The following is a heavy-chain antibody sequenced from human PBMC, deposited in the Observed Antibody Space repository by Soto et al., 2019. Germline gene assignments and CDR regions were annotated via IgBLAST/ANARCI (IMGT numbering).Heavy chain of an antibody. J-gene: IGHJ6*02. D-gene: IGHD4-4*01. CDR3: ARDQPYDYKKESQYYYVMDV. CDR2: IIPIFGTA. CDR1: GGTFSSYA. V-gene: IGHV1-69*13. Sequence: GASVKVSCKASGGTFSSYAISWVRQAPGQGLEWMGGIIPIFGTANYAQKFQGRVTITADESTSTAYMELSSLRSEDTAVYYCARDQPYDYKKESQYYYVMDVWGQGTTVTVSS.